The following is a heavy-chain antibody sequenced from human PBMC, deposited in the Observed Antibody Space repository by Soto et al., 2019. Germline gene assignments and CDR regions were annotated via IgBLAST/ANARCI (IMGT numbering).Heavy chain of an antibody. J-gene: IGHJ5*02. CDR3: ARLGGYYQALDT. CDR2: IYYTGTT. D-gene: IGHD3-22*01. V-gene: IGHV4-59*08. CDR1: GGSISPYY. Sequence: SETLSLTCTVSGGSISPYYWSWIRQPPGKGLEWIGYIYYTGTTRYNPSLKSRVTTSVDTSKNQFSLKLSSVTAADTAVYYCARLGGYYQALDTWGQGTLVTVSS.